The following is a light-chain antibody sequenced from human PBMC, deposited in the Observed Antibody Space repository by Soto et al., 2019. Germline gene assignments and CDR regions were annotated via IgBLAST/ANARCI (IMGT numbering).Light chain of an antibody. CDR3: QQYDYFPLT. J-gene: IGKJ4*01. CDR2: DAS. V-gene: IGKV1-33*01. CDR1: QSISTY. Sequence: DIQRTHSPSSLSTSAVDRIHITFRASQSISTYLNWYQQRPGKATNLLIYDASNLETGVTSRFSGSGSGTDFTLTISSLQPEDIAKYYCQQYDYFPLTGGGGPPVAIK.